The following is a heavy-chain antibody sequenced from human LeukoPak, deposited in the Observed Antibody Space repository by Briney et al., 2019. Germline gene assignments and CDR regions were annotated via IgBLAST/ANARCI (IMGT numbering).Heavy chain of an antibody. CDR1: GFTFGSYG. CDR2: ISYDGSNK. Sequence: PGRSLRLSCAASGFTFGSYGMHWVRQAPGKGLEWVAVISYDGSNKYYADSVKGRFTISRGNSKNTLYLQMNSLRAEDTAVYYCAKDLVATITGFNGMDVWGQGTTVTVSS. J-gene: IGHJ6*02. D-gene: IGHD5-12*01. V-gene: IGHV3-30*18. CDR3: AKDLVATITGFNGMDV.